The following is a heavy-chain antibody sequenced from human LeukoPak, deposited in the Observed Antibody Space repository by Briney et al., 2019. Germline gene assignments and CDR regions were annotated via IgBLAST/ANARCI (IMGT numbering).Heavy chain of an antibody. Sequence: AGGSLRLSCTASGFTFGDYAMSWVRQGPGKGLEWVGFIRSKAYGGTTEYAASVKGRFTISRDDSRSIAYLQMSSLKTEDTAVYYCTRARASYYFDYWGQGTLVTVSS. CDR1: GFTFGDYA. J-gene: IGHJ4*02. CDR3: TRARASYYFDY. V-gene: IGHV3-49*04. D-gene: IGHD3-10*01. CDR2: IRSKAYGGTT.